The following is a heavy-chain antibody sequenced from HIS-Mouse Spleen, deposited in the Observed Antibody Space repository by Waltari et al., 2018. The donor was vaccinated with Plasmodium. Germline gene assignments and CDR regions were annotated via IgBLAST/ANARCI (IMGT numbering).Heavy chain of an antibody. CDR1: GFTFSSYA. D-gene: IGHD3-3*01. V-gene: IGHV3-30*04. Sequence: QVQLVESGGGVVQPGRSLRRACAASGFTFSSYAMHWVRQAPGKGLEWVAVISYDGSNKYYADSVKGRFTISRDNSKNTLYLQMNSLRAEDTAVYYCARLYYDFWSGYYPYGMDVWGQGTTVTVSS. CDR3: ARLYYDFWSGYYPYGMDV. CDR2: ISYDGSNK. J-gene: IGHJ6*02.